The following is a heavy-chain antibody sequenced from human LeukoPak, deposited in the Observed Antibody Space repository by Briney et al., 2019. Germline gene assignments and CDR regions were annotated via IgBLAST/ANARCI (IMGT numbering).Heavy chain of an antibody. CDR3: ARDNSETYYYGMDA. J-gene: IGHJ6*02. Sequence: SVKVSCKASGDTFSRYAISWVRQAPGQGLKWMGGIIPIFGTADHAQKFQGRVTITAGESTSTAYMELSSLRSEDTAVYYCARDNSETYYYGMDAWGQGTTVTVSS. D-gene: IGHD3-10*01. V-gene: IGHV1-69*13. CDR2: IIPIFGTA. CDR1: GDTFSRYA.